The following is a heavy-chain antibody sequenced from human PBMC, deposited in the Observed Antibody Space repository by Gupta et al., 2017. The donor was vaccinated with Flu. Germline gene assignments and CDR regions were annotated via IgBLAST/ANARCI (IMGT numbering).Heavy chain of an antibody. CDR1: DGSFSAYY. D-gene: IGHD3-3*01. V-gene: IGHV4-34*02. Sequence: QVQLQQWGAGLLKPSETLSLTCAVQDGSFSAYYWSWLRQPPGKGLEWIGEINHSGSTTYNPYLKSRVASSGDTSKSQFSLKLSSLVAADTALSYCERGPQLTPEELVVRRRYDFYFDYWGQGTQVTVTS. CDR2: INHSGST. J-gene: IGHJ4*02. CDR3: ERGPQLTPEELVVRRRYDFYFDY.